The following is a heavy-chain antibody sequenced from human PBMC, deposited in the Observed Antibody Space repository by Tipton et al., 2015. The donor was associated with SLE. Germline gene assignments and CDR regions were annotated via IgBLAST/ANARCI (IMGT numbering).Heavy chain of an antibody. J-gene: IGHJ4*02. CDR1: GFTFSSYG. V-gene: IGHV3-33*01. CDR2: IWYDGSNK. Sequence: SGFTFSSYGMHWVRQAPGKGLEWVAVIWYDGSNKYYADSVKGRFTISRDNSKNTLYLQMNSLRAEDTAVYYCARDHHLSFGSLENWGQGTLVTVSS. CDR3: ARDHHLSFGSLEN. D-gene: IGHD1-26*01.